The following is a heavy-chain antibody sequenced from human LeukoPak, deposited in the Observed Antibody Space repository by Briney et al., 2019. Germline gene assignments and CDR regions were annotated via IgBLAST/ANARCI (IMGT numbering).Heavy chain of an antibody. D-gene: IGHD3-22*01. Sequence: SETLSLTCTVSGGSISSYYWSWIRQPPGKGLEWIGYIYYSGSTNYNPSLKSRVTISVDTSKNQFSLKLSSVTAADTAVYYCARAVGSGSKTYYYDSSGYYRIENWFDPWGQGTLVTVSS. CDR3: ARAVGSGSKTYYYDSSGYYRIENWFDP. V-gene: IGHV4-59*01. CDR2: IYYSGST. CDR1: GGSISSYY. J-gene: IGHJ5*02.